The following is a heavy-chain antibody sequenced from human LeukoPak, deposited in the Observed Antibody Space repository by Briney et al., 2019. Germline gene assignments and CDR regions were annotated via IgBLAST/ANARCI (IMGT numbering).Heavy chain of an antibody. D-gene: IGHD6-19*01. CDR2: ISGYNGNT. V-gene: IGHV1-18*01. CDR1: GYIFSTYG. CDR3: ARRRSEEFDFDC. Sequence: GASVKVSCTASGYIFSTYGISWVRQAPGQGLEWMGSISGYNGNTNYAQKLQGRVAMTTDTSTSTAYMELRSLRSDDTAVYYCARRRSEEFDFDCWGQVTLVTVDS. J-gene: IGHJ4*02.